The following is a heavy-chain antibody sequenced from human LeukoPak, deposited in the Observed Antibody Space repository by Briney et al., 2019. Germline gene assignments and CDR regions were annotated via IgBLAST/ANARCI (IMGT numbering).Heavy chain of an antibody. D-gene: IGHD4-17*01. CDR1: GFTFSSYA. CDR2: ISYDGSNK. J-gene: IGHJ6*02. Sequence: AGRSLRLSCAASGFTFSSYAMHWVRQAPGKGLGWVAVISYDGSNKYYADSVKGRFTISRDNSKNTLYLQMNSLRAEDTAVYYCAREKDYGDYSPDYYYGMDVWGQGTTVTVSS. CDR3: AREKDYGDYSPDYYYGMDV. V-gene: IGHV3-30*04.